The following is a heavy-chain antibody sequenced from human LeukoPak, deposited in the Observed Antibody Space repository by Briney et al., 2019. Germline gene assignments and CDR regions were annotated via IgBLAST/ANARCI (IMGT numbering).Heavy chain of an antibody. D-gene: IGHD6-13*01. Sequence: SETLSLTCAVSGASLSSNNWWSWVRQAPEMGLEWIAEIHHSGKTNFNPALKSRVTISVDKSENQFSLKLSSVTAADTAVYYCARGSRNAAGNYWYFDLWGRGTLVTVSS. CDR2: IHHSGKT. CDR3: ARGSRNAAGNYWYFDL. J-gene: IGHJ2*01. V-gene: IGHV4-4*02. CDR1: GASLSSNNW.